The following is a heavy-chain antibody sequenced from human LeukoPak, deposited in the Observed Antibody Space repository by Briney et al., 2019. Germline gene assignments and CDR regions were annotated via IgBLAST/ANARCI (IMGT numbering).Heavy chain of an antibody. CDR2: INHSGLI. Sequence: SETLSLACDVYGGSFSGYYWSWTRQPPGKGLEWIGEINHSGLIYYNPSLKSRVIISADTSRIQFSLKLTSVTAADTAVYYCARGQRAFDVWGQGTMVTVSS. V-gene: IGHV4-34*01. CDR1: GGSFSGYY. CDR3: ARGQRAFDV. J-gene: IGHJ3*01.